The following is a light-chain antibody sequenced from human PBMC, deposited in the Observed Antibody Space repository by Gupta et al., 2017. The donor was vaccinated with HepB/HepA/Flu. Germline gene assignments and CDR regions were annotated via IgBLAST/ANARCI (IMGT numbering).Light chain of an antibody. CDR3: QQRYSTPVT. J-gene: IGKJ3*01. CDR2: ATS. CDR1: QSIRNF. Sequence: DIQMTQSPSSLSASVGDRITITCRASQSIRNFLNWYQQKPGKAPNLLIYATSSLQSGVPSRFSGSGSGTDFTLTISSLQAEDFAAYYCQQRYSTPVTFGPGTKVEIK. V-gene: IGKV1-39*01.